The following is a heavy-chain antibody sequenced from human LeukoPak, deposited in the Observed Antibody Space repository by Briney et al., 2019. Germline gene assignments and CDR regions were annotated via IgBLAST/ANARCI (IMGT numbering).Heavy chain of an antibody. D-gene: IGHD4-17*01. CDR2: ISSSSSYM. V-gene: IGHV3-21*04. J-gene: IGHJ6*03. CDR3: AKEGYTVTGSSYANYYYYYMDV. CDR1: GFTVSNYA. Sequence: PGGSLRLSCEGSGFTVSNYAMNWVRQAPGEGLAWVSSISSSSSYMYYADSVKGRFTISRDNSKNTLYLQMNSLRAEDTAVYYCAKEGYTVTGSSYANYYYYYMDVWGKGTTVTVSS.